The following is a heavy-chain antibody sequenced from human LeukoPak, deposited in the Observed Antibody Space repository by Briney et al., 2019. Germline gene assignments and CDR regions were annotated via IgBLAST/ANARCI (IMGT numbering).Heavy chain of an antibody. J-gene: IGHJ4*02. D-gene: IGHD1-1*01. CDR2: IYHSGST. V-gene: IGHV4-4*02. Sequence: SGTLSLTCAVSGGSISSSNWWSWVRQPPGKGLEWIGVIYHSGSTNYNPSLKSRVTISVDKSKNQFSLKLSSVTAADTAVYYCARVGREAYPTTFDSWGQGTLVTVSS. CDR1: GGSISSSNW. CDR3: ARVGREAYPTTFDS.